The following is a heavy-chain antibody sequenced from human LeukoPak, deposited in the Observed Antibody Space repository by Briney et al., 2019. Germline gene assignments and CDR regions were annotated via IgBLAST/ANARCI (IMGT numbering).Heavy chain of an antibody. V-gene: IGHV5-51*01. CDR3: ARHYYYGSGSYSGY. Sequence: GGSLKISFKGSGSRFTSYWIGWVRQMPGKGLAWMGIIYPGDSDTRYSPSFQGQVTISADKSISTAYLQWSSLKASDTAMYYCARHYYYGSGSYSGYWGQGTLVTVSS. CDR2: IYPGDSDT. CDR1: GSRFTSYW. D-gene: IGHD3-10*01. J-gene: IGHJ4*02.